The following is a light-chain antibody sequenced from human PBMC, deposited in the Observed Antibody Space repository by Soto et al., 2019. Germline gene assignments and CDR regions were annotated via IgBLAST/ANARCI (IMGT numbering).Light chain of an antibody. J-gene: IGLJ2*01. CDR2: YDS. V-gene: IGLV3-21*04. CDR1: IIGSKS. Sequence: SYELTQPPSVSVAPGKTARITCGGNIIGSKSVHWYQQKPGQAPVLVIYYDSDRPSGIPERFSGSNSGNTATLTISRVEAGDEADYYCQVWDSSSDPVVFGGGTKLTVL. CDR3: QVWDSSSDPVV.